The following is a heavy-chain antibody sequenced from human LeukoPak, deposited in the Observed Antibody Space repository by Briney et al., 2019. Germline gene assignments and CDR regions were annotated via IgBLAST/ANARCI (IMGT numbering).Heavy chain of an antibody. J-gene: IGHJ4*02. V-gene: IGHV4-4*02. CDR2: IYHSGST. CDR3: ARVHDCGGDCYGFFDY. D-gene: IGHD2-21*01. CDR1: GGSISSSNW. Sequence: KSSGTLSLTCAVSGGSISSSNWWSWVRQPPGKGLEWIGEIYHSGSTNYNPSLKSRVTISVDKSKNQFSLKLSSVTAADTAVYYCARVHDCGGDCYGFFDYWGQGTLVTVSS.